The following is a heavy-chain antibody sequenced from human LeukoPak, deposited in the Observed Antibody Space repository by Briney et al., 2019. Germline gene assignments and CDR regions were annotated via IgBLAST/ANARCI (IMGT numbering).Heavy chain of an antibody. CDR3: AREGTAMVKWSFDY. Sequence: GGSLRHSCAASGFTFSSYWMSWVRQAPGKGLEWVANIKQDGSEKYYVDSVKGRFTISRDNAKNSLYLQMNSLRAEDTAVYYCAREGTAMVKWSFDYWGQGTLVTVYS. CDR2: IKQDGSEK. V-gene: IGHV3-7*01. D-gene: IGHD5-18*01. J-gene: IGHJ4*02. CDR1: GFTFSSYW.